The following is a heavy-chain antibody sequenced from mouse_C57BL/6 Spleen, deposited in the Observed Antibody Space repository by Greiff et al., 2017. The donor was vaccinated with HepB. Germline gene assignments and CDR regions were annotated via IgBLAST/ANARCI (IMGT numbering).Heavy chain of an antibody. D-gene: IGHD4-1*01. Sequence: VQLQQSGPELVKPGASVKISCKASGYAFSSSWMNWVKQRPGKGLEWIGRIYPGDGDTNYNGKFKGKATLTADKSSSTAYMQLSSLTSEDSAVYFCARSPNWGPFDYWGQGTTLTVSS. CDR1: GYAFSSSW. CDR2: IYPGDGDT. CDR3: ARSPNWGPFDY. V-gene: IGHV1-82*01. J-gene: IGHJ2*01.